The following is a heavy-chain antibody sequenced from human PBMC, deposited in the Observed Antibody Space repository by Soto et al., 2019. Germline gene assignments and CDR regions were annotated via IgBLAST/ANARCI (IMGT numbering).Heavy chain of an antibody. J-gene: IGHJ4*02. CDR2: ISWNSGSI. Sequence: EVQLVESGGGLVQPGRSLRLSCAASGFTFDDYAMHWVRQAPGKGLEWVSGISWNSGSIGYADSVKGRFTISRDNAKNSLYLQMNSLRAEDTALYYCAKDIGDIVVVVAAGFDYWGQGNLVTVSS. CDR3: AKDIGDIVVVVAAGFDY. V-gene: IGHV3-9*01. CDR1: GFTFDDYA. D-gene: IGHD2-15*01.